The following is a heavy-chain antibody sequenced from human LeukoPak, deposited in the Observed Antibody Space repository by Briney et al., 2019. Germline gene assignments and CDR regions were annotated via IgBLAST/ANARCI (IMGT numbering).Heavy chain of an antibody. CDR2: VYHSGYT. V-gene: IGHV4-38-2*01. CDR1: GFSIRSPYY. Sequence: SGTLSLTCAVSGFSIRSPYYWGWIRPPPGKGLEGIGSVYHSGYTHYKRSLRSRVTTSIDTSNNQFSLKLKLNSGPGADTAVYYCARGGSGNYWDFDYWGQGTLVTVSS. CDR3: ARGGSGNYWDFDY. D-gene: IGHD3-10*01. J-gene: IGHJ4*02.